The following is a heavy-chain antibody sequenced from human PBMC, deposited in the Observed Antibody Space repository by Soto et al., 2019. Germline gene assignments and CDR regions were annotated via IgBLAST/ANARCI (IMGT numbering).Heavy chain of an antibody. CDR2: ISWNRGTI. Sequence: EVVLVESGGGLVQPGRSLRLSCAASGFNFDEYAMHWVRQGPGKGLECVSGISWNRGTIVYADSVKGRFTISRDNAKNFLYLEMNSLGAEDTALYYCAKGYCSSAKCYTYSYMDVWGKGTTVTVSS. D-gene: IGHD2-2*01. J-gene: IGHJ6*03. V-gene: IGHV3-9*01. CDR1: GFNFDEYA. CDR3: AKGYCSSAKCYTYSYMDV.